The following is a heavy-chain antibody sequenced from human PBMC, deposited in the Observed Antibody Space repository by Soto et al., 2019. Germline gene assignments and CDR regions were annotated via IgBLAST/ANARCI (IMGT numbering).Heavy chain of an antibody. CDR1: GGSFSGYY. V-gene: IGHV4-34*01. Sequence: PSETLSLTCAVYGGSFSGYYWSWIRQPPGKGLEWIGEINHSGSTNYNPSLKSRVTISVDTSKNQFSLKLSSVTAADTAVYSCARGLGGEEKSGIPPTFSFFAYWAQGPLVPVP. D-gene: IGHD2-15*01. J-gene: IGHJ4*02. CDR2: INHSGST. CDR3: ARGLGGEEKSGIPPTFSFFAY.